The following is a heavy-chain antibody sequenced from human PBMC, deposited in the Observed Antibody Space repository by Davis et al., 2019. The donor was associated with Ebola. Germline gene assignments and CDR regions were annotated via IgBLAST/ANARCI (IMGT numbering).Heavy chain of an antibody. D-gene: IGHD2-2*01. Sequence: MPSETLSLTCVVYGGSFSGYYWGWIRQPPGKGLEWIGEINHSGSTNYNPSLKSRVTISVDTSKNQFSLKLSSVTAADTAVYYCARRVPAAAFDIWGQGTMVTVSS. CDR2: INHSGST. J-gene: IGHJ3*02. V-gene: IGHV4-34*01. CDR1: GGSFSGYY. CDR3: ARRVPAAAFDI.